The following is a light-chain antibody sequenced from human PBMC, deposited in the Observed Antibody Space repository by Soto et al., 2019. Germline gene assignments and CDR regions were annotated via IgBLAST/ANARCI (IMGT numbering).Light chain of an antibody. CDR3: QQYNSYSWT. CDR1: QSISSW. Sequence: DIQMTQSPSTLSASVGDRVTITCRASQSISSWLAWYQQKPGKAPKLLIYDASSLESGVPSRFSGSGSGTEFTLTISSLQPDDFATDYCQQYNSYSWTFGQGTKVEI. V-gene: IGKV1-5*01. CDR2: DAS. J-gene: IGKJ1*01.